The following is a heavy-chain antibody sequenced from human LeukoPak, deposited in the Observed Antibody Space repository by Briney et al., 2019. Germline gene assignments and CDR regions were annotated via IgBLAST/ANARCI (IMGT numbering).Heavy chain of an antibody. CDR3: AKDHYYGSGSYYTPPEY. J-gene: IGHJ4*02. D-gene: IGHD3-10*01. V-gene: IGHV3-23*01. Sequence: GGSLRFSCAASGFTFSSYAMSWVRQAPGKGLEWVSAISGSGGSTYYADSVKGRFTISRDNSKNTLYLQMNSLRAEDTAVYYCAKDHYYGSGSYYTPPEYWGQGTLVTVSS. CDR2: ISGSGGST. CDR1: GFTFSSYA.